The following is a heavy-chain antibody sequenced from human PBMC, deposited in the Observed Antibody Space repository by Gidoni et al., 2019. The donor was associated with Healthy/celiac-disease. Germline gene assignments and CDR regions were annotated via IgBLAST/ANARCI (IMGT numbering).Heavy chain of an antibody. J-gene: IGHJ2*01. V-gene: IGHV4-59*01. Sequence: QVQLQESGPGLVKPSETLSLTCTVSGGSISSYYWRWIRQPPGKGLEWIGYIYYSGSTNYNPSLKSRVTISVDTSKNQFSLKLSSVTAADTAVYYCARDAYGDYWYFDLWGRGTLVTVSS. CDR2: IYYSGST. CDR3: ARDAYGDYWYFDL. D-gene: IGHD4-17*01. CDR1: GGSISSYY.